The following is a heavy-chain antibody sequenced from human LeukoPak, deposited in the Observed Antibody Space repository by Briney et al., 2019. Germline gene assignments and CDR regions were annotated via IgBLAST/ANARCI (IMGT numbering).Heavy chain of an antibody. CDR1: GGSISSYY. CDR3: ARGDWWSFDL. Sequence: SETLSLTCTVSGGSISSYYWSWIRQPPGKGLEWIGYIYYSGSTNYNPSLKSRVTISVDTSKNQFSLKLSSVTAADTAVYYCARGDWWSFDLWGQGTLVTVSS. V-gene: IGHV4-59*12. CDR2: IYYSGST. D-gene: IGHD2-8*02. J-gene: IGHJ4*02.